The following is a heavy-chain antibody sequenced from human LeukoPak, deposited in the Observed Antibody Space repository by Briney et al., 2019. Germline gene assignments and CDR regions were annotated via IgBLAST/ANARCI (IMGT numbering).Heavy chain of an antibody. CDR2: INHSGST. V-gene: IGHV4-34*01. J-gene: IGHJ6*03. Sequence: SGTLSLTCAVYGGSFSGYYWSWIRQPPGKGLEWIGEINHSGSTNYNPSLKSRVTISVDTSKNQFSLKLSSVTAADTAVYYCARVKDPGGYYYYYYMDVWGKGTTVTVSS. CDR3: ARVKDPGGYYYYYYMDV. CDR1: GGSFSGYY. D-gene: IGHD3-16*01.